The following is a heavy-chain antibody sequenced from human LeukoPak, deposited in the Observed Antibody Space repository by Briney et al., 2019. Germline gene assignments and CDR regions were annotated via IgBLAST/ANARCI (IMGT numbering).Heavy chain of an antibody. CDR1: GFTYSNYA. Sequence: PGGSLRLSCTASGFTYSNYAMNWVRQAPGKGLEWVSVISGSGRSTYYADSVEGRFTISRDKSKNTLYLQMNSLRAEDTAIYYCAKSVVNSGTYIPFDYWGQGTLVTVSS. D-gene: IGHD1-26*01. J-gene: IGHJ4*02. CDR3: AKSVVNSGTYIPFDY. V-gene: IGHV3-23*01. CDR2: ISGSGRST.